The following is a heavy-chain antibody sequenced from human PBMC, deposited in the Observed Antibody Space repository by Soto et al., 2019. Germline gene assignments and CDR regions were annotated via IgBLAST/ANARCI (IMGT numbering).Heavy chain of an antibody. D-gene: IGHD6-25*01. CDR1: RFSFSSYW. Sequence: EVQLVESGGGLVQPGGSLRLSCAASRFSFSSYWMSWARQAPGKGLEWVATIKGDGSETNYVDSVKGRFTISRDNAKNSLYLQMNSLRDEDTAVYFCTRGSAGVWGQGTLVTVSS. V-gene: IGHV3-7*04. CDR2: IKGDGSET. CDR3: TRGSAGV. J-gene: IGHJ4*02.